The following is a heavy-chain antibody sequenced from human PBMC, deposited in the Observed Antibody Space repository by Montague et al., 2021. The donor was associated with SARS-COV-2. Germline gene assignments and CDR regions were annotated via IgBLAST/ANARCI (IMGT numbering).Heavy chain of an antibody. CDR3: ASPTYYYDSSGSDAFDI. CDR1: GGSISSSSYY. CDR2: IYYSGST. Sequence: SETLSLTCTVSGGSISSSSYYWGWIRQPPGKGLEWIGGIYYSGSTYYNPSLESRVTISVDTSKNQFSLKLSSVTAADTAVYYCASPTYYYDSSGSDAFDIWGQGTMVTVSS. J-gene: IGHJ3*02. D-gene: IGHD3-22*01. V-gene: IGHV4-39*01.